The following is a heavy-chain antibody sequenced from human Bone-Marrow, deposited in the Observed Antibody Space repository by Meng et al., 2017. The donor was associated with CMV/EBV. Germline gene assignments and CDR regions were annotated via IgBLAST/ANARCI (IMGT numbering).Heavy chain of an antibody. V-gene: IGHV3-48*03. CDR2: ISSSGSTI. Sequence: GGSLRLSCAASGFTFSSYEMNWVRQAPGKGLEWVSYISSSGSTIYYADSVKGRFTISRDNAKNSLYLQMNSLRAEDTAVYYCAKGLTGYCYYGMDVWGQGTTVTVSS. CDR3: AKGLTGYCYYGMDV. J-gene: IGHJ6*02. D-gene: IGHD4/OR15-4a*01. CDR1: GFTFSSYE.